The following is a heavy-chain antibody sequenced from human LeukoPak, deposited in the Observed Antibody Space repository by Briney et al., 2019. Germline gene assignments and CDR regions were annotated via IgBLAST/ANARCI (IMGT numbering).Heavy chain of an antibody. J-gene: IGHJ6*03. V-gene: IGHV1-2*02. CDR2: INPNSGGT. Sequence: ASVKVSCKASGYTFTGYYMHWVRQAPGQGLEWMGWINPNSGGTNYAQKFQGRFTMTRDTSISTAYMELSRLRSDDTAVYYCARIPGYCSGGSCGGYYYYMDVWGKGTTVTVSS. CDR1: GYTFTGYY. D-gene: IGHD2-15*01. CDR3: ARIPGYCSGGSCGGYYYYMDV.